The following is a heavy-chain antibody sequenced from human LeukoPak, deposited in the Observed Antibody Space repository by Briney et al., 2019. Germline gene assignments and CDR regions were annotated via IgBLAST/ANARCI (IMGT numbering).Heavy chain of an antibody. J-gene: IGHJ4*02. CDR3: ARTPRAGYSYGYWVDY. V-gene: IGHV4-34*01. CDR2: INHSGST. D-gene: IGHD5-18*01. CDR1: GGSFSGYY. Sequence: SETLSLTCAVYGGSFSGYYWSWIRHPPGKGLEWIGEINHSGSTNYNPSLKSRVTISVDTSKNQFSLKLSSVTAADTAVYYCARTPRAGYSYGYWVDYWGQGTLVTVSS.